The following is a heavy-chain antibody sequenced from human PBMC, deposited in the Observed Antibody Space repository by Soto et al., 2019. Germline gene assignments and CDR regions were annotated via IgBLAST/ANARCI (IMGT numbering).Heavy chain of an antibody. D-gene: IGHD3-10*01. CDR1: GGSISSGGYY. V-gene: IGHV4-31*03. CDR3: VRGVLS. CDR2: IQHSGST. J-gene: IGHJ1*01. Sequence: QVQLQESGPGLVKASQTLSLTCNVSGGSISSGGYYWTWIRQHPGKCLEWIGNIQHSGSTFYNPSLKSRVSISVDTSKNQFSLKLSSVTAADTAVYFCVRGVLSWGQGTLVTVSS.